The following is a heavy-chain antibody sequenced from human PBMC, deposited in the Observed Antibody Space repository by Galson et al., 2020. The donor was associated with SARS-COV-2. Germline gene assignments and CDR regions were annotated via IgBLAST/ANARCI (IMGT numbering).Heavy chain of an antibody. D-gene: IGHD3-10*01. Sequence: GGSLRLSCAASGFTFSSYAMSWVRQAPGKGLEWVSAISGSGGSTYYADSVKGRFTISRDNSKNTLYLQMNSLRAEDTAVYYCAKEAKVYGAVLLWFRELPAGMDVWGQGTTVTVSS. CDR2: ISGSGGST. J-gene: IGHJ6*02. V-gene: IGHV3-23*01. CDR1: GFTFSSYA. CDR3: AKEAKVYGAVLLWFRELPAGMDV.